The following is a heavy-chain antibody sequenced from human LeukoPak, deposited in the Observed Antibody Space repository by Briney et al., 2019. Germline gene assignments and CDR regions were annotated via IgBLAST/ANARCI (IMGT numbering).Heavy chain of an antibody. CDR2: IYYSGST. J-gene: IGHJ3*02. D-gene: IGHD2-15*01. CDR3: ASYPYDCSGGSCYPDAFDI. CDR1: GGSISSSSYY. V-gene: IGHV4-39*01. Sequence: SETLSLTCTVSGGSISSSSYYWGWIRQPPGKGLEWIGSIYYSGSTYYNPSLKSRVTISVDTSKNQFSLKLSSVTAADTAVYYCASYPYDCSGGSCYPDAFDIWGQGTMVTVSS.